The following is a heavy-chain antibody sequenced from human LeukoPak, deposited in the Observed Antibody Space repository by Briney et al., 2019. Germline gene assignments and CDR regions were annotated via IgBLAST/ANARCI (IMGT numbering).Heavy chain of an antibody. Sequence: GGSLRLSCAASGFTFSSHGMSWVRQAPGKGLEWVSAISGSGGGTFYADSVKGRFTISRDNSKNTLYLQMNSLRAEDTAVYYCATSEITIFGVVNYLFDYWGQGTLVTVSS. D-gene: IGHD3-3*01. CDR3: ATSEITIFGVVNYLFDY. V-gene: IGHV3-23*01. J-gene: IGHJ4*02. CDR2: ISGSGGGT. CDR1: GFTFSSHG.